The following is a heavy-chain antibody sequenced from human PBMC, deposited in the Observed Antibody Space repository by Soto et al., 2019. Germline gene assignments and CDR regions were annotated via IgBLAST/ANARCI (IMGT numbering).Heavy chain of an antibody. CDR3: VRGLGGYDQLFQY. CDR2: IDDSGNT. V-gene: IGHV4-4*07. J-gene: IGHJ4*02. CDR1: GGSLSDYY. D-gene: IGHD5-12*01. Sequence: LSLTCTVSGGSLSDYYWIWIRQPAGKRLEWIGRIDDSGNTNYNPSLKSRLTMSVDTSKNQFSLKLSSVTAADTALYYCVRGLGGYDQLFQYWGQGALVTVSS.